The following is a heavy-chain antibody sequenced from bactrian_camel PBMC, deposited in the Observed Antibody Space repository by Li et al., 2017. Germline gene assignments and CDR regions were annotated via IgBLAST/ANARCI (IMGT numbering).Heavy chain of an antibody. V-gene: IGHV3S55*01. CDR1: GFTLDGSD. CDR3: AADEGRVIRGGLLCTVHVWPQYAA. Sequence: HVQLVESGGGSVQAEETLTLTCTASGFTLDGSDMGWYRPAPGNECEMVSVISSDGSTYYPDSVKGRFTASQDIAKNTMYLQMDSLKPEDTAEYYCAADEGRVIRGGLLCTVHVWPQYAAWGQGTQVTVS. J-gene: IGHJ6*01. D-gene: IGHD5*01. CDR2: ISSDGST.